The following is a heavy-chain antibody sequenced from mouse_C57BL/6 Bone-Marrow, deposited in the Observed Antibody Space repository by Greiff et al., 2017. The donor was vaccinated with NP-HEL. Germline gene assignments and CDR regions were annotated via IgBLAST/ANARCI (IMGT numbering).Heavy chain of an antibody. Sequence: QVQLKQPGAELVKPGASVKLSCKASGYTFTSYWMHWVKQRPGRGLEWIGRIDPNSGGTKYNEKFKSKATLTVDKPSSTAYMQLSSLTSEDSAVYYCACLTTVVAHWYFDVWGTGTTVTVSS. J-gene: IGHJ1*03. CDR2: IDPNSGGT. CDR1: GYTFTSYW. CDR3: ACLTTVVAHWYFDV. D-gene: IGHD1-1*01. V-gene: IGHV1-72*01.